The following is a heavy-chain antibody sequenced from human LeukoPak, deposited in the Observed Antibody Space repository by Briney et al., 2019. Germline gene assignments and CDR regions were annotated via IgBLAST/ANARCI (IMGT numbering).Heavy chain of an antibody. CDR1: GGTFSSYA. CDR3: ASESHGIQLWDHYYHHGMDV. D-gene: IGHD5-18*01. J-gene: IGHJ6*02. Sequence: SVKVSCKASGGTFSSYAISWVRQAPGQGLEWMGRIIPILGIANYAQKFQGRVTITADKSTSTACMELSSLRSEDTAVYYCASESHGIQLWDHYYHHGMDVWGQGTTVTVSS. CDR2: IIPILGIA. V-gene: IGHV1-69*04.